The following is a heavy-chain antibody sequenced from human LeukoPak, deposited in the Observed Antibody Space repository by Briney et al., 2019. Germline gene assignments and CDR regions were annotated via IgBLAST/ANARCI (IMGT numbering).Heavy chain of an antibody. D-gene: IGHD3-3*01. Sequence: GRSLRLSCAASGFTFSSYGMHWVRQAPGKGLEWVAVIWYDGSNKYYVDSVKGRFTISRDNSKNTVYLQMNSLGAEDTAVYYCARGKITIFGVVIRGYYFDYWGQGTLVTASS. CDR2: IWYDGSNK. CDR1: GFTFSSYG. V-gene: IGHV3-33*01. J-gene: IGHJ4*02. CDR3: ARGKITIFGVVIRGYYFDY.